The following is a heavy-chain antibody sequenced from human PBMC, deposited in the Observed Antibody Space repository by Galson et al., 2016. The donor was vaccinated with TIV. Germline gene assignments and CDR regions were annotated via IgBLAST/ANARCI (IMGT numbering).Heavy chain of an antibody. CDR1: GFTLSDYY. CDR3: ARVLRGDPIDY. Sequence: SLRLSCAASGFTLSDYYMTWIRQAPGQGLEWLSYISYSGSPKYDADSVKGRFTISRDNAKNSLYLQMNSLRPEDTAVYYCARVLRGDPIDYWGQGTLVTVSS. V-gene: IGHV3-11*04. CDR2: ISYSGSPK. J-gene: IGHJ4*02.